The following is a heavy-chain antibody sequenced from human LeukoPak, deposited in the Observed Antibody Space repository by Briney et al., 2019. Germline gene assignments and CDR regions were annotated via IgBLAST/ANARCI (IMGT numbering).Heavy chain of an antibody. V-gene: IGHV3-21*01. CDR1: GFAFSSYS. D-gene: IGHD3-10*01. Sequence: GGSLRLSCAASGFAFSSYSMNWVRQAPGKGLEWVSSISSSSSYIYYADSVKGRFTISRDNAKNSLYLQMNSLRAEDTAVYYCARDFAREFTIDYWGQGTLVTVSS. J-gene: IGHJ4*02. CDR2: ISSSSSYI. CDR3: ARDFAREFTIDY.